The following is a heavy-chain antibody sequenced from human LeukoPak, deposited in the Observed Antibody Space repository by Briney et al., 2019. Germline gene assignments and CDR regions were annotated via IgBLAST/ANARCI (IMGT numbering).Heavy chain of an antibody. CDR3: AKDLDSSGYCLGENFDY. CDR2: ISGSGGRT. Sequence: GGSLRLSCAASGFTFSSYAMNWVRQAPGKGLEWVAMISGSGGRTYYADSVKGRFTISRDNSKNTLYLQMNSLRAEDKAVYYCAKDLDSSGYCLGENFDYWGQGTLVTVSS. V-gene: IGHV3-23*01. CDR1: GFTFSSYA. D-gene: IGHD3-22*01. J-gene: IGHJ4*02.